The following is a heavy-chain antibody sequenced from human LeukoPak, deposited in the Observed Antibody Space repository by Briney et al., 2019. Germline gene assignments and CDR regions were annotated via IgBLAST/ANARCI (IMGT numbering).Heavy chain of an antibody. J-gene: IGHJ4*02. D-gene: IGHD3-3*01. CDR2: IYYSGST. Sequence: LRLSCAASGFTFSNYYMNWIRQHPGKGLEWIGYIYYSGSTYYNPSLKSRVTISVDTSKNQFSLKLSSVTAADTAVYYCARLTYYDFWSGYFSQGSYFDYWGQGTLVTVSS. CDR1: GFTFSNYY. V-gene: IGHV4-31*02. CDR3: ARLTYYDFWSGYFSQGSYFDY.